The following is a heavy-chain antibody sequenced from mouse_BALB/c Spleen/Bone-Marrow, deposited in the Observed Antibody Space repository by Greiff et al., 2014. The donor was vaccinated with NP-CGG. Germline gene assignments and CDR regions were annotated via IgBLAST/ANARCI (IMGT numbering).Heavy chain of an antibody. V-gene: IGHV1-39*01. CDR1: GYSFTGYN. CDR3: ARSWVNYFDY. D-gene: IGHD2-1*01. CDR2: IDPYSGGT. J-gene: IGHJ2*01. Sequence: VQLQQSGPELEKPGASVKISCKASGYSFTGYNMNWVKQSNGKSLEWIGNIDPYSGGTSYNQKFKGKATLTVDKSSSTAYMQLKSPTSEDSAVYYCARSWVNYFDYWGQGTTLTVSS.